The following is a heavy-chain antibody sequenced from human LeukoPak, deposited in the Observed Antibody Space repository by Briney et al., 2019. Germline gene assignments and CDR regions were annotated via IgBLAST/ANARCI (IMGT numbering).Heavy chain of an antibody. D-gene: IGHD1-26*01. CDR2: NNPKSGGT. V-gene: IGHV1-2*02. Sequence: ASVKVSCKASGYSSRDDYIYWIRQAPGQGLEWVGWNNPKSGGTKYAQKFQGRVTMTGDTSINTAYMELSSLRSDDTAMYYCARDDASDPSASFDLWGQGTMISVSS. CDR1: GYSSRDDY. CDR3: ARDDASDPSASFDL. J-gene: IGHJ3*01.